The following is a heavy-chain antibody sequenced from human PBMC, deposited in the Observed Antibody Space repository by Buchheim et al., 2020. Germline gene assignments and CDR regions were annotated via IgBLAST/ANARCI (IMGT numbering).Heavy chain of an antibody. CDR2: INSDGSST. Sequence: EVQLVESGGGLVQPGGSLRLSCAASGFTFSSYWMHWVRQAPGKGLVWVSRINSDGSSTSYADSVKGRFTISRDNAKNTLYLQMNSLRAEDTAVYYCASSYNLLAALNYYYYGMDVWGQGTT. CDR3: ASSYNLLAALNYYYYGMDV. J-gene: IGHJ6*02. D-gene: IGHD6-13*01. CDR1: GFTFSSYW. V-gene: IGHV3-74*01.